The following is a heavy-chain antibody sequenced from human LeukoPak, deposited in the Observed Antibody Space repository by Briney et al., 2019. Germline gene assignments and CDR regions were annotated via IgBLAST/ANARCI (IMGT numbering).Heavy chain of an antibody. CDR1: SGSISTSNYY. D-gene: IGHD4-17*01. CDR3: ARVSDYGDLYFDY. V-gene: IGHV4-39*07. J-gene: IGHJ4*02. Sequence: PSETLSLTCTVSSGSISTSNYYWGWVRQPPGKALEWIGNIFYSGSTYYSPSLKSRVTISLDTSRNQFSLKLNSVTAADTAVYYCARVSDYGDLYFDYWGQGTLVTVSS. CDR2: IFYSGST.